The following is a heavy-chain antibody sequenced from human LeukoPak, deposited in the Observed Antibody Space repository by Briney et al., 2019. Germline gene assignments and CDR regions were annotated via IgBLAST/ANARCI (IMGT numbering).Heavy chain of an antibody. CDR1: GGSISSSSYY. CDR2: MFYSGST. Sequence: SETLSLTCTVSGGSISSSSYYWGWIRQPPGKGLEWIGNMFYSGSTYYNPSLKSRVTISVDTSKNQFSLKLSSVTAADTAVYYCARSPSRYFDWLANAFDIWGQGTMVTVSS. J-gene: IGHJ3*02. V-gene: IGHV4-39*07. CDR3: ARSPSRYFDWLANAFDI. D-gene: IGHD3-9*01.